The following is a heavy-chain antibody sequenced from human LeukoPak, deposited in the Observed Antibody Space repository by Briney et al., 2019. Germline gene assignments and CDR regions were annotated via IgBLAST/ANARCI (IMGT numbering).Heavy chain of an antibody. D-gene: IGHD6-6*01. J-gene: IGHJ6*03. CDR2: INHSGST. V-gene: IGHV4-34*01. Sequence: SETLSLTCAVYGGSFSGYYWSWIRQPPGKGLEWIGEINHSGSTNYNPSLKSRVTISVDTSKNQFSLKLSSVTAADTAVYYCARGKSSSWNYYYYYMDVWGKGTTVTVSS. CDR3: ARGKSSSWNYYYYYMDV. CDR1: GGSFSGYY.